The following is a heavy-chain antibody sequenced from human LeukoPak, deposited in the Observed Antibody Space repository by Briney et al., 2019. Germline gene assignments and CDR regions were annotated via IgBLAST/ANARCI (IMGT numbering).Heavy chain of an antibody. J-gene: IGHJ4*02. CDR1: GFTFSTYA. Sequence: GGSLRRSGAASGFTFSTYALSWVRHAPGNGREWVSAISPGGDRTYYAYSVKGRFAISRYNSKNTLYLQMNRLRAEDTAVYYSAKFGASSGCYSYFDYWGQGTMVTVSS. CDR3: AKFGASSGCYSYFDY. V-gene: IGHV3-23*01. CDR2: ISPGGDRT. D-gene: IGHD6-19*01.